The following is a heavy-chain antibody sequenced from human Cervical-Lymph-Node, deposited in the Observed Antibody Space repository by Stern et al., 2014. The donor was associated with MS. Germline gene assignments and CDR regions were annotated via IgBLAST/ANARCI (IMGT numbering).Heavy chain of an antibody. V-gene: IGHV1-46*01. J-gene: IGHJ4*02. Sequence: QLVQSGAEVKKPGASVKVSCKASGYDFTSYYIHWVRQAPGQGLEWMGIINPSGGSTSYAQKFQGRVTMTRDTSTSTVYMDLRSLRSEDTAVYYCARDLGTAAVFEYWGQGTLVTVSS. CDR2: INPSGGST. CDR3: ARDLGTAAVFEY. CDR1: GYDFTSYY. D-gene: IGHD6-13*01.